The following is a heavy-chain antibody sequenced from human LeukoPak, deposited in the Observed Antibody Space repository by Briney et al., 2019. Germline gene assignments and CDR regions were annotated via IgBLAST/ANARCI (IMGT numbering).Heavy chain of an antibody. CDR1: GGSISSYY. Sequence: SETLSLTCTVSGGSISSYYWSWIRQPPGKGLEWIGYIYYSGSTNYNPSLKSRVTISVDTSKNQFSLKLSSVTAADTAVYYCARAYIAAAEYAFDIWGQGTMVTVSS. CDR2: IYYSGST. J-gene: IGHJ3*02. D-gene: IGHD6-13*01. V-gene: IGHV4-59*01. CDR3: ARAYIAAAEYAFDI.